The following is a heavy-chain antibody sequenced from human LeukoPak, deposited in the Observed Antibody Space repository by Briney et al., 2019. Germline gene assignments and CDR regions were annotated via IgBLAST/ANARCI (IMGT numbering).Heavy chain of an antibody. CDR1: GFTFDDYA. D-gene: IGHD3-10*01. CDR2: ISWNSGSI. J-gene: IGHJ3*02. Sequence: GGSLRHSCSASGFTFDDYAMHWVRQAPGKGLEWVSGISWNSGSIGYADSVKGRFTISRDNAKNSLYLQMNSLRAEDTALYYCANSAYYYGSGSSYAFDIWGQGTMVTVSS. CDR3: ANSAYYYGSGSSYAFDI. V-gene: IGHV3-9*01.